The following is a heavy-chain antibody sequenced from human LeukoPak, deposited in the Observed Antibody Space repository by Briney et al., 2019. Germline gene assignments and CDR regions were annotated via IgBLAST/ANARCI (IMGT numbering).Heavy chain of an antibody. J-gene: IGHJ4*02. CDR3: ARHRGGSGYHFEN. D-gene: IGHD5-12*01. CDR1: GYSFTSYW. CDR2: IYPGDSDT. V-gene: IGHV5-51*01. Sequence: GESLKISCKGSGYSFTSYWIGWVRQMPGKGLEWMGIIYPGDSDTRYSPSFQGQVTISADKSIGTAYLQWSSLKASDTAIYYCARHRGGSGYHFENWGQGTLVTVSS.